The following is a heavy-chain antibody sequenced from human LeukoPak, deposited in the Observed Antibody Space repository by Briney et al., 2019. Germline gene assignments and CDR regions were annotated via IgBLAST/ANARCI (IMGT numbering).Heavy chain of an antibody. D-gene: IGHD3-22*01. CDR2: TYYRSKWYN. CDR1: GDSVSSNSAA. J-gene: IGHJ4*02. CDR3: ARTSARITMIVVVIPLFDY. Sequence: SQTLTLTCAISGDSVSSNSAAWNWIRQSPSRGLEWLGRTYYRSKWYNDYAVSVKSRITINPDTSKNQFSLQLNSVTPEDTAVYYRARTSARITMIVVVIPLFDYWGQGTLVTLSS. V-gene: IGHV6-1*01.